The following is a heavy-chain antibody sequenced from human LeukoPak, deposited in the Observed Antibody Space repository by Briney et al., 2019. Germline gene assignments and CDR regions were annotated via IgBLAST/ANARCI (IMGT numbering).Heavy chain of an antibody. CDR3: ARVTSGSYYFVDY. J-gene: IGHJ4*02. V-gene: IGHV1-2*06. CDR1: GYTFTGYY. D-gene: IGHD1-26*01. CDR2: INPNSGGT. Sequence: ASAKVSCKASGYTFTGYYMHWVRQAPGQGLEWMGRINPNSGGTNYAQKFQGRVTMTRDTSISTAYMELSRLRSDDTAVYYCARVTSGSYYFVDYWGQGTLVTVSS.